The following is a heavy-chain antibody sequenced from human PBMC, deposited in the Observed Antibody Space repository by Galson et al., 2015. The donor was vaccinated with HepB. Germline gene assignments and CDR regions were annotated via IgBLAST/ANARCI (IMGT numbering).Heavy chain of an antibody. CDR2: INPNSGGT. D-gene: IGHD6-19*01. J-gene: IGHJ4*02. Sequence: SVKVSCKASGYTFTGYYMHWVRQAPGQGLEWMGRINPNSGGTNYAQKFQGRVTMTRDTSISTAYMELSRLRSDDTAVYYCARGGGSSGWYSHHVDYWGQGTLVTVSS. CDR1: GYTFTGYY. CDR3: ARGGGSSGWYSHHVDY. V-gene: IGHV1-2*06.